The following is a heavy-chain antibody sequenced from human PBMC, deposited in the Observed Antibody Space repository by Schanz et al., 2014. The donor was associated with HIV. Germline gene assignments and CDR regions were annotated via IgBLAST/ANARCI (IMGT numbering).Heavy chain of an antibody. V-gene: IGHV3-21*01. J-gene: IGHJ4*02. Sequence: VQLVESGGGVVQPGRSLRLSCAASGFTFSSYSMNWVRQAPGKGLQWVSSISSGSSYIYYADSVKGRFTISRDNSKNTLYLQMNSLRAEDTAEYYCARDREKQWLVRGPDYWGQGTLVTVSS. CDR1: GFTFSSYS. CDR3: ARDREKQWLVRGPDY. CDR2: ISSGSSYI. D-gene: IGHD6-19*01.